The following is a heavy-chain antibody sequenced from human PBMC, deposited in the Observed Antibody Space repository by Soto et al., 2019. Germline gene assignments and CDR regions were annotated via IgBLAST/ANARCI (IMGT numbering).Heavy chain of an antibody. J-gene: IGHJ4*02. CDR3: AREASAVISLDY. V-gene: IGHV1-2*02. CDR2: FNPNSGDT. D-gene: IGHD6-19*01. Sequence: ASVKVSCEASGYTFTAYSIHWVRQAPGQGLEWVGWFNPNSGDTIYAQKFQGRVTLTRDTSIGTAYMELYSLTSDDTAVYYCAREASAVISLDYWGQGTLVTVS. CDR1: GYTFTAYS.